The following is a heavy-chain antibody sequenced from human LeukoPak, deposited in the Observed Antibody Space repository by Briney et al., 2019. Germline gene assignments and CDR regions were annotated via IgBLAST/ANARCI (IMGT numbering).Heavy chain of an antibody. CDR1: GGSISSSSYY. CDR3: ARVGVDIVVVPAASLEAFDI. Sequence: SETLSLTCTVSGGSISSSSYYWGWIRQPPGKGLEWIGEINHSGSTNYNPSLKSRVTISVDTSKNQFSLKLSSVTAADTAVYYCARVGVDIVVVPAASLEAFDIWGQGTMVTVSS. V-gene: IGHV4-39*07. J-gene: IGHJ3*02. D-gene: IGHD2-2*03. CDR2: INHSGST.